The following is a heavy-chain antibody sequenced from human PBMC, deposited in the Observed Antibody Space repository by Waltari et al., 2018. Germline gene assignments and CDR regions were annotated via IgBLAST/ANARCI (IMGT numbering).Heavy chain of an antibody. V-gene: IGHV1-8*03. J-gene: IGHJ3*02. Sequence: QVQLVQSGAEVKKPGASVKVSCKASGYTFTSYDINWVRQATGQGLESMGWIKPNSGNTGYAQKLQGRVTITRNTSISTAYMELNSLRSEDTAVYYCARGGLGFLESDAFDIWGQGTMVTVAS. CDR2: IKPNSGNT. CDR1: GYTFTSYD. CDR3: ARGGLGFLESDAFDI. D-gene: IGHD3-3*01.